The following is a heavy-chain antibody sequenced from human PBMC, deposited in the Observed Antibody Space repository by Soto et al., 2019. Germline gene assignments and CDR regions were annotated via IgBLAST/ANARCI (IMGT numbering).Heavy chain of an antibody. V-gene: IGHV3-74*01. Sequence: EVQLVESGGGLVQPGGSLRLSCAASGFTFSTYWMHWVRQAPGKGLVWVSRIYTDGSSTDYADSVKGRFTFSRDNADNTLYLQMNSLTAEDTAVYYCATEGYSGSMDVWGHGTTVTVSS. CDR3: ATEGYSGSMDV. J-gene: IGHJ6*02. CDR2: IYTDGSST. CDR1: GFTFSTYW. D-gene: IGHD1-26*01.